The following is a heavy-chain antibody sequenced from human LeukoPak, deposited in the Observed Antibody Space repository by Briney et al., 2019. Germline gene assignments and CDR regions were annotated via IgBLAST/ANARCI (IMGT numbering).Heavy chain of an antibody. Sequence: GGSLRLSCAASGFSFSSYAMHWVRQAPGKGLEWVSGISWNSGSIGYADSVKGRFTISRDNAKNSLYLQMNSLRAEDTALYYCAKDHHYDSSGNERYLDYWGQGTLVTVSA. J-gene: IGHJ4*02. CDR2: ISWNSGSI. D-gene: IGHD3-22*01. CDR3: AKDHHYDSSGNERYLDY. V-gene: IGHV3-9*01. CDR1: GFSFSSYA.